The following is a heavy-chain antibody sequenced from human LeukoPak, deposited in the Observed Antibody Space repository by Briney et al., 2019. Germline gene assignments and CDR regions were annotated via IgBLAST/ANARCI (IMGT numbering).Heavy chain of an antibody. Sequence: ASVKVSCKASGYTFTSYGISWVRQAPGQGLEWMGWISAYNGNTNYAQKLQGRVTMTTDTSTSTAYMELRSLRSDDTAVHYCARSGSSSGWYLYYYYYMDVWGKGTTVTVSS. CDR3: ARSGSSSGWYLYYYYYMDV. CDR1: GYTFTSYG. D-gene: IGHD6-19*01. CDR2: ISAYNGNT. J-gene: IGHJ6*03. V-gene: IGHV1-18*01.